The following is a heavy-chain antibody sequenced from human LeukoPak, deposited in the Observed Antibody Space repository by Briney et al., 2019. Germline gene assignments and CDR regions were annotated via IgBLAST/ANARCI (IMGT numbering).Heavy chain of an antibody. J-gene: IGHJ4*02. Sequence: GGSLRLSCAASGVTFSSYAMHLVRQAPGKGLEYVSAISSNGGSTYYANSVRGRFTISRDNSKNTLYLQMGSLRAEDMAVYYCARVVGEVYGDYHFDYWGQGTLVTVSS. CDR3: ARVVGEVYGDYHFDY. D-gene: IGHD4-17*01. V-gene: IGHV3-64*01. CDR2: ISSNGGST. CDR1: GVTFSSYA.